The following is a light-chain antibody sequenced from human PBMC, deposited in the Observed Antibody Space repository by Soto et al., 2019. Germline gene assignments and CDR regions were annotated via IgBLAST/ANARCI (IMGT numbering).Light chain of an antibody. CDR3: QQSYSTPPIT. J-gene: IGKJ5*01. Sequence: DIQTTQSQSSLSASVGDRVTITCRASQSISSYLNWYQQKPGKAPKLLIYAASSLQSGVPSRFSGSGSGADFTLTISSLQPEDFATYYCQQSYSTPPITFGQGTRLEI. CDR2: AAS. CDR1: QSISSY. V-gene: IGKV1-39*01.